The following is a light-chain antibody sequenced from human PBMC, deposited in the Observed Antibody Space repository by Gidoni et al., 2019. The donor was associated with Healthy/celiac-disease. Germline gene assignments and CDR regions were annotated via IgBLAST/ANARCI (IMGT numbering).Light chain of an antibody. CDR3: QQLNSYPPFT. CDR1: QGISSY. CDR2: AAS. J-gene: IGKJ3*01. V-gene: IGKV1-9*01. Sequence: DPVSITCRASQGISSYLAWYQQKPGKAPKLLIYAASTLQSGVPSWFSGSGSGTEFTLTISSLQPEDFATYYCQQLNSYPPFTFGPGTKVDIK.